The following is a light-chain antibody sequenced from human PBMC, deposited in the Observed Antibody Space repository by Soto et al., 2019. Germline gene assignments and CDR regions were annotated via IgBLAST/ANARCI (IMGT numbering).Light chain of an antibody. CDR1: QSINTN. CDR3: QQRSSWPLT. V-gene: IGKV3-11*01. Sequence: EIVLTQSPGTLSLSPGERATLSCRASQSINTNLAWYQQKPGQSPRLLIYVASNRATGIPARFSGSGSGTDFTLTISSLEPEDFGVYYCQQRSSWPLTFSGGTKVEIK. CDR2: VAS. J-gene: IGKJ4*01.